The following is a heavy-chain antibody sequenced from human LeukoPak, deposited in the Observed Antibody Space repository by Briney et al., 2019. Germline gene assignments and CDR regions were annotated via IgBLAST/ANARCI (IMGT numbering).Heavy chain of an antibody. V-gene: IGHV3-74*01. J-gene: IGHJ4*02. Sequence: GGSLRLSCAASGFTFSSYWMHWVRQAPGKGLVWVSRINSDGSSTNYADSVKGRFTISRDNAKNTLHLEVISLTAEDTAVYYCAKDDAWIRFGEWSQGTLVTVSS. CDR2: INSDGSST. CDR1: GFTFSSYW. CDR3: AKDDAWIRFGE. D-gene: IGHD3-10*01.